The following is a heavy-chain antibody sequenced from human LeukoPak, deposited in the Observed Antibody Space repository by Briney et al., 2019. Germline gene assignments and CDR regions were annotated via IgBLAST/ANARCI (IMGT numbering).Heavy chain of an antibody. CDR2: ITSSSSYT. Sequence: GGSLRLSCAASAFTFSTYNMNWVRQAPGKGLEWVSSITSSSSYTFYADSVKGRFTISRDNAKNSLYLQMNSLRAEDTAVYYCTRGTDGLWDFWGQGTLVTVSS. CDR1: AFTFSTYN. D-gene: IGHD2-8*01. CDR3: TRGTDGLWDF. J-gene: IGHJ4*02. V-gene: IGHV3-21*06.